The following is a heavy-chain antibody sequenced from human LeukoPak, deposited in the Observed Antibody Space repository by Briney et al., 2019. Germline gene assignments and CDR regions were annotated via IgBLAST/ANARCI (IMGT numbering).Heavy chain of an antibody. CDR1: GFTVSSNY. J-gene: IGHJ4*02. D-gene: IGHD6-19*01. V-gene: IGHV3-53*05. CDR2: IYSGGST. Sequence: GGSLRLSCAASGFTVSSNYMSWVRQAPGKGLEWVSVIYSGGSTYYADSVKGRFTISRDNSKNSLYLQMNSLRTEDTALYYCAKDIGIAVAGTGEMDYWGQGTLVTVSS. CDR3: AKDIGIAVAGTGEMDY.